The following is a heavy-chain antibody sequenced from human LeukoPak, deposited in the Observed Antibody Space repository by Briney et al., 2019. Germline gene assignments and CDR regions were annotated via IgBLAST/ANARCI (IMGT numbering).Heavy chain of an antibody. CDR2: IRYDGTNK. V-gene: IGHV3-30*02. J-gene: IGHJ4*02. CDR3: ARDLGIDY. CDR1: GFTFSSYG. Sequence: PGGSLRLSCAASGFTFSSYGMHWVRQAPGKGLEWVAFIRYDGTNKYYADSVKGRFTISRDNAKNSLYLQMNSLRAEDTAVYYCARDLGIDYWGQGTLVTVSS.